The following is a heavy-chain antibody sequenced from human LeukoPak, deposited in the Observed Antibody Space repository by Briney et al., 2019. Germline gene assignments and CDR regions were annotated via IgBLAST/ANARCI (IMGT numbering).Heavy chain of an antibody. CDR2: ISGSGSST. D-gene: IGHD6-19*01. Sequence: QAGGSLRLSCAASGFSFSIYGMSWVRQAPGKVLEWVSVISGSGSSTYYADSVKGRFTISRDNSKNTLYLQMNSLRAEDTAVYYCARDLGYSSGPNYWGQGTRVTVSS. J-gene: IGHJ4*02. CDR1: GFSFSIYG. V-gene: IGHV3-23*01. CDR3: ARDLGYSSGPNY.